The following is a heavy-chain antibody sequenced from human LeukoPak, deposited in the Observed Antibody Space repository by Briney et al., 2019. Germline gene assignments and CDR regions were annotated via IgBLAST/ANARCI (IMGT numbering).Heavy chain of an antibody. D-gene: IGHD2-15*01. Sequence: PSETLSLTCTVSGGSISSYYWSWIRQPPGKGLEWIGYIYYSGSTNYNPSLKSRVTISVDTSKNQFSLKLSSVTAADTAVYYCARGGGGSLLDYWSQGALVTVSS. CDR1: GGSISSYY. J-gene: IGHJ4*02. V-gene: IGHV4-59*01. CDR2: IYYSGST. CDR3: ARGGGGSLLDY.